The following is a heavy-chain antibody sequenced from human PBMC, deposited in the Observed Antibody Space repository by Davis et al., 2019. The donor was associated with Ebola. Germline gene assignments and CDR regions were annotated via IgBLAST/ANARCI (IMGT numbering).Heavy chain of an antibody. CDR1: GNSFTSHW. J-gene: IGHJ3*02. D-gene: IGHD2-8*02. CDR2: IYTGDSDT. V-gene: IGHV5-51*01. Sequence: GESLKIPCKESGNSFTSHWIGWVRQMPGKGLEWMGIIYTGDSDTRYSPSFRGQVTISADKSIKTAFLQWSSLKASDTAMYYCASLRRTITGMDDAFDIWGQGTMVTVSS. CDR3: ASLRRTITGMDDAFDI.